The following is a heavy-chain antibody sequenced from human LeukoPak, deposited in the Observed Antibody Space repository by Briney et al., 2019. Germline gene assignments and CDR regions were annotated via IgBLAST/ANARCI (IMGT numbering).Heavy chain of an antibody. CDR3: ARMGIAAAGMDY. D-gene: IGHD6-13*01. V-gene: IGHV4-39*01. CDR1: GGSISSSSYY. J-gene: IGHJ4*02. Sequence: SETLSLPCTVSGGSISSSSYYWGWIRQPPGKGLEWIGSVYYSGSTYYNPSLKSRVTISVDTSKNQFSLKLSSVTAADTAVYYCARMGIAAAGMDYWGQGTLVTVSS. CDR2: VYYSGST.